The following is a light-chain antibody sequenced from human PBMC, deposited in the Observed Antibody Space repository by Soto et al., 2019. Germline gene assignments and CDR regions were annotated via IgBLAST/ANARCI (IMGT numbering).Light chain of an antibody. CDR2: DTS. Sequence: EIVLTQSPATLSVSPGDRATLSCRASQSVSSNLAWYQQKPGQAPRLVMYDTSTRVTGLPARFSGSGSGTDFTLTISSLEPEDFAVYYCQQYGSSGTFGQGTKVDIK. V-gene: IGKV3-15*01. J-gene: IGKJ1*01. CDR3: QQYGSSGT. CDR1: QSVSSN.